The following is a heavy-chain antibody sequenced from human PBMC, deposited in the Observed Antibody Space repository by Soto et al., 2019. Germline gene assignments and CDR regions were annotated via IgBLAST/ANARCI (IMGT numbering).Heavy chain of an antibody. Sequence: GDSLKISCQGSGYSFTSYWISWVRQMPGKGLGWMGRIDPSDSYTNYSPSFQGHVTISADKSISTAYLQWSSLKASDTAMYYCARHRALSSSSDFDYWGQGTLVTVSS. V-gene: IGHV5-10-1*01. CDR1: GYSFTSYW. J-gene: IGHJ4*02. D-gene: IGHD6-6*01. CDR2: IDPSDSYT. CDR3: ARHRALSSSSDFDY.